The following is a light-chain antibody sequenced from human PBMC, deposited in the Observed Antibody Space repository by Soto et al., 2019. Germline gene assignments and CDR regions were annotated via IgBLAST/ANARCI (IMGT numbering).Light chain of an antibody. CDR2: AAS. J-gene: IGKJ5*01. V-gene: IGKV1-8*01. CDR1: QGISSY. CDR3: QQSYGTPGT. Sequence: AIRMTQSPSSLSASTGDRVTITCRASQGISSYLAWYQQKPGKAPKLLIYAASTLQSGVPSRFSGSGSGTDFTLTISCLQSEDFATYYCQQSYGTPGTFGQGTRLEIK.